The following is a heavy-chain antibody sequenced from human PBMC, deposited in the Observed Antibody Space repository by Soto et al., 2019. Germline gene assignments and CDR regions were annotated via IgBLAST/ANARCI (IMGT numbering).Heavy chain of an antibody. CDR1: GDTFTNYY. Sequence: QVQLMQSGAEVKKPGASVKVSCKASGDTFTNYYIHWVRQAPGQGLEWMGTVNPSGGHTTYAQHFLGRVTMTRDTGTSTLYMELTSLTSDETAVYYCARGGHVVVVTAALDYWGQGTLVTVSS. CDR3: ARGGHVVVVTAALDY. D-gene: IGHD2-21*02. V-gene: IGHV1-46*01. J-gene: IGHJ4*02. CDR2: VNPSGGHT.